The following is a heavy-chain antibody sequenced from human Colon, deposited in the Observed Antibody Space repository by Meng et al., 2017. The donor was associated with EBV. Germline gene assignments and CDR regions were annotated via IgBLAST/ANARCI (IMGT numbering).Heavy chain of an antibody. D-gene: IGHD4-17*01. CDR2: IYYSGST. J-gene: IGHJ2*01. CDR3: ASLYGDSSVWYLDL. CDR1: GGSISSGNHY. Sequence: QVQLQESGPGLVKPSQTLSLPCTFSGGSISSGNHYWSWIRQHPGKGLEYIGYIYYSGSTYYNPSLKSRVIISVDTSKNQFSLRLNSVTAADTAVYYCASLYGDSSVWYLDLWGRGTLVTVSS. V-gene: IGHV4-31*03.